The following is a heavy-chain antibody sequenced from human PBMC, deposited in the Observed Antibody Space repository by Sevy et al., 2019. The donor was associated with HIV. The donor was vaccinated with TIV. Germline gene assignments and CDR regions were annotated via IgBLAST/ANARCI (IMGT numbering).Heavy chain of an antibody. CDR2: ISYDGSNK. D-gene: IGHD2-15*01. J-gene: IGHJ6*02. Sequence: GESLKISCAASGFTFSSYAMQWVRQAPGKGLEWVAVISYDGSNKYYADSVKGRFTISRDNSKNTLYLQMNSLRAEDTAVYYCARDRGYCSGGSCYFHDYYYGMDVWGQWTTVTVSS. CDR1: GFTFSSYA. CDR3: ARDRGYCSGGSCYFHDYYYGMDV. V-gene: IGHV3-30-3*01.